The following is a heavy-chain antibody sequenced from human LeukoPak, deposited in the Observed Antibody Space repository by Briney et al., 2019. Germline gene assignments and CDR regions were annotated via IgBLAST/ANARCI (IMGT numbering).Heavy chain of an antibody. CDR3: ARDRCSSTSCPYESDY. CDR1: GFTFSSYS. Sequence: GGSLRLSCAASGFTFSSYSMNWVRQAPGKGLEWVSYISSSSSTIYYADSVKGRFTISRDNAKNSLYLQMNSLRAEDTAVYYCARDRCSSTSCPYESDYWGQGTLVTVSS. CDR2: ISSSSSTI. J-gene: IGHJ4*02. D-gene: IGHD2-2*01. V-gene: IGHV3-48*04.